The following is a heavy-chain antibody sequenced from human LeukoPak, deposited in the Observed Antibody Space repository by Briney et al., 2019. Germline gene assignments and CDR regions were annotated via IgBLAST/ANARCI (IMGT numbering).Heavy chain of an antibody. V-gene: IGHV4-61*02. Sequence: SQTLSLTCTVSGGSLSSGSYYWSWIRQPAGKRLEWIGRIYTSGSTNYNPSLKSRVTISLDTSKNQFSLKMSSVTAADTAVYYCARDLHYDYVWGSPPNWGQGTLVTVSS. CDR2: IYTSGST. J-gene: IGHJ4*02. D-gene: IGHD3-16*01. CDR3: ARDLHYDYVWGSPPN. CDR1: GGSLSSGSYY.